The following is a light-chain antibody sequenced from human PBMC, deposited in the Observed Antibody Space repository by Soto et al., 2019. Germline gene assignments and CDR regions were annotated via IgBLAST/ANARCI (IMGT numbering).Light chain of an antibody. CDR3: GTWDNSLSTPWV. J-gene: IGLJ3*02. Sequence: QSVLTQPPSVSAAPGQKVTISCSGSSSNIGRNYVSWYQQLPGTAPKLLIYNNNQRPSGIPDRFSGSKSGTSATLGITGLQTGDEADYYCGTWDNSLSTPWVFGGGTKVTVL. CDR1: SSNIGRNY. CDR2: NNN. V-gene: IGLV1-51*01.